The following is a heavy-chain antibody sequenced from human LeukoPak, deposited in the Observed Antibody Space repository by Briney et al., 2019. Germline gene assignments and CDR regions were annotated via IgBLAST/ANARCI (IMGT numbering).Heavy chain of an antibody. Sequence: PSETLSLTCTVSGGSISSYYWSWIRQPPGKGLEWIGYIYYSGSTNYNPSLKSRVTISVDTSKNQFSLKLSSVTAADTAVYYCARGPARWTAYDYWGQGTLVTVSS. J-gene: IGHJ4*02. CDR1: GGSISSYY. D-gene: IGHD5-24*01. V-gene: IGHV4-59*01. CDR2: IYYSGST. CDR3: ARGPARWTAYDY.